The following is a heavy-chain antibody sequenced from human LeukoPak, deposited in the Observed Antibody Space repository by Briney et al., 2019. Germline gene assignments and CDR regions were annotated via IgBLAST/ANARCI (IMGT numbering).Heavy chain of an antibody. CDR1: GFTFSNSY. D-gene: IGHD2-2*01. CDR3: AREAVYCSSRSGFYYYYIYI. J-gene: IGHJ6*03. CDR2: ISSGGNTI. Sequence: GGSLRLSCAASGFTFSNSYMSWIRQAPGKGLEWVSYISSGGNTIHYADSVKGRFTISRDNAKNSLYLQMNSLRPEDTAVYYCAREAVYCSSRSGFYYYYIYIWGEGKTVTVSS. V-gene: IGHV3-11*01.